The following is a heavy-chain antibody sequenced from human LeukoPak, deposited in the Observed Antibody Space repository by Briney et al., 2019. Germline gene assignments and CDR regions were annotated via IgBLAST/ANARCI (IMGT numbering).Heavy chain of an antibody. D-gene: IGHD1-14*01. V-gene: IGHV1-69*06. CDR3: ARDQSPSSESTEFDY. CDR2: IIPIFGTT. Sequence: VASVKVSCKASGGTFNSYAISWVRQAPGQGLEWMGGIIPIFGTTNYARKFRGRVTLTADKSTRTAYMELSRLRSDDTAVYYCARDQSPSSESTEFDYWGQGTLVTVSS. CDR1: GGTFNSYA. J-gene: IGHJ4*02.